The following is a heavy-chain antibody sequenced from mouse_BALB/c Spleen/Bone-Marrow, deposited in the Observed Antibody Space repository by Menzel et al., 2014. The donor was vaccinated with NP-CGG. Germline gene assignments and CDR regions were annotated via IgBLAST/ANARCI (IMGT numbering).Heavy chain of an antibody. CDR2: ISYSGST. CDR1: GYSITSDYA. CDR3: ARSADWYFDV. Sequence: ESGPGLVKPSQSLSLTCTVTGYSITSDYAWNWIRQFPGNKLEWMDYISYSGSTSYNPSLKSRISITRDTSKXQFFLQLNSVTAEDTATYYCARSADWYFDVWGAGTTVTVSS. V-gene: IGHV3-2*02. J-gene: IGHJ1*01.